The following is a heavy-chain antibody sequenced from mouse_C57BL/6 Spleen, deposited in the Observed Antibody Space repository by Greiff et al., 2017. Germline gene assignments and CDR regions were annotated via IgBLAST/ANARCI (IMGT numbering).Heavy chain of an antibody. J-gene: IGHJ3*01. CDR1: GYTFTSYW. CDR2: IYPSDSET. V-gene: IGHV1-61*01. CDR3: GREGDGRFAY. D-gene: IGHD3-3*01. Sequence: MESCKASGYTFTSYWMDWVKQRPGQGLEWIGNIYPSDSETHYNQKFKDKATLTVDKSSSTAYMQLSSLTSEDSAVYYCGREGDGRFAYWGQGTLVTVSA.